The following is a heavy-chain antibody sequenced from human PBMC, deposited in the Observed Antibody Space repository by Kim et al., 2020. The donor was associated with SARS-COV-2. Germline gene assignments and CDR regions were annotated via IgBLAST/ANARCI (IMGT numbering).Heavy chain of an antibody. V-gene: IGHV3-23*03. Sequence: GGSLRLSCAASGFTFSSYAMSWVRQAPGKGLEWVSVIYSGGSSTYYADSVKGRFTISRDNSKNTLYLQMNSLRAEDTAVYYCAKIHDRTEDLDYWGQGTLVTVSS. CDR2: IYSGGSST. J-gene: IGHJ4*02. CDR3: AKIHDRTEDLDY. D-gene: IGHD3-22*01. CDR1: GFTFSSYA.